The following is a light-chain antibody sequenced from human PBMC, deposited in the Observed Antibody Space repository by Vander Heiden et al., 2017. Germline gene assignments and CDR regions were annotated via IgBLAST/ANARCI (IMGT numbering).Light chain of an antibody. Sequence: SSELTQPPSVSVSPGQTARITCSGAALPKQFAYWYQQQAGQAPVMVIYKDSERPSGIPERFSGSSSGTTVTLTISGVQAEDEADYYCQSADRSGTVIFGGGTKLTVL. V-gene: IGLV3-25*03. CDR1: ALPKQF. J-gene: IGLJ2*01. CDR3: QSADRSGTVI. CDR2: KDS.